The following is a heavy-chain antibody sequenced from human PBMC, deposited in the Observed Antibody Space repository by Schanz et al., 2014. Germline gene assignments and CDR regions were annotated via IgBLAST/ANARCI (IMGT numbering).Heavy chain of an antibody. Sequence: VQLVESGGGLVQPGGSLRLSCAASGFTFSYHYMDWVRQAPGKGLEWVAAMSYDGSIKYYGDSVKGRFTISRDNSKNTLYLHMNTLRSEDTAVYYCARDRGDCSGGSCLAFDYWGQGTLVIVSS. V-gene: IGHV3-30*03. J-gene: IGHJ4*02. CDR3: ARDRGDCSGGSCLAFDY. D-gene: IGHD2-15*01. CDR2: MSYDGSIK. CDR1: GFTFSYHY.